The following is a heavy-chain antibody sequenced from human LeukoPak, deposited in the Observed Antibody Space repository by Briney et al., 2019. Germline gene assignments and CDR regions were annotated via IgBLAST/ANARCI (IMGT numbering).Heavy chain of an antibody. V-gene: IGHV3-7*01. CDR2: IKQDGSEK. D-gene: IGHD6-19*01. CDR1: GFTFNNFW. Sequence: PGGSLRLSCAASGFTFNNFWMSWVRQAPGKGLEWVANIKQDGSEKYYVDSVTGRFTISRDNAKNSLFLQMNSLRAEDTAVYYCASVISGWLRLWGQGTLVTVSS. CDR3: ASVISGWLRL. J-gene: IGHJ4*02.